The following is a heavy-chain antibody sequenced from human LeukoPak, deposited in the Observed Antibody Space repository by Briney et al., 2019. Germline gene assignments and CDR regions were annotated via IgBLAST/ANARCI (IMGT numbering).Heavy chain of an antibody. V-gene: IGHV4-34*01. CDR1: GGSFSGYW. CDR2: INHSGST. J-gene: IGHJ2*01. CDR3: ARRLDL. Sequence: SETLSLTCGVYGGSFSGYWWSWIRQPPGKGLEWIGEINHSGSTNYNPSLKSRVTISVDTSKHQFSLKLTSVIAADTAVYYCARRLDLWGRGTLVTVSS.